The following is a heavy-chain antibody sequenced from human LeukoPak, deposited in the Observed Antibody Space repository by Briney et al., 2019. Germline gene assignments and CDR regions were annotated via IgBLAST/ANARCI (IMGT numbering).Heavy chain of an antibody. Sequence: GGSLRLSCAASGFTFSSYDMHWVRQATGKGLEWVSAIGTAGDTYYPGSVKGRFTISRENAKNSLYLQMNSLRAGDTAVYYCARAQGSGWYYWYFDPWGRGTLVTVSS. V-gene: IGHV3-13*01. CDR2: IGTAGDT. CDR3: ARAQGSGWYYWYFDP. D-gene: IGHD6-19*01. CDR1: GFTFSSYD. J-gene: IGHJ2*01.